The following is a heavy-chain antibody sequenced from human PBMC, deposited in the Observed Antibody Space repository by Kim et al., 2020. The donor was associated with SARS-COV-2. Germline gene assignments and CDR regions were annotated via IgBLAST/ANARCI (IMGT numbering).Heavy chain of an antibody. CDR2: IILIFVTA. Sequence: SVKFSCKGSGVTFSSYAISWVRQAPGQGLEWMGGIILIFVTANHAQKFPGRVTITADESKSTGYMELSSLSSDDTAGSYCARDRGYCSGGSCYDYYYGMDVWGKGTTVTVS. CDR3: ARDRGYCSGGSCYDYYYGMDV. D-gene: IGHD2-15*01. V-gene: IGHV1-69*13. CDR1: GVTFSSYA. J-gene: IGHJ6*04.